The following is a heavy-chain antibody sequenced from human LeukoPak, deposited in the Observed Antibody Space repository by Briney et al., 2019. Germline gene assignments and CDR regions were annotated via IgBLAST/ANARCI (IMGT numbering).Heavy chain of an antibody. D-gene: IGHD4-17*01. Sequence: ASVKVSCKALEYTFTGYYSHWWEQAPGQGLSWMGWINPNSGGTNYAQKFQGRVTMTRDTSISTAYMELSRLRSDDTAVYYCARIYGDLYYFDYWGQGTLVTVSS. V-gene: IGHV1-2*02. CDR2: INPNSGGT. CDR1: EYTFTGYY. CDR3: ARIYGDLYYFDY. J-gene: IGHJ4*02.